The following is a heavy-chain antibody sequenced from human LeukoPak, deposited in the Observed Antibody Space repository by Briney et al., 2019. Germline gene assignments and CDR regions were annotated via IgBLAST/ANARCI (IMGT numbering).Heavy chain of an antibody. D-gene: IGHD1-26*01. V-gene: IGHV3-7*01. CDR1: GFTFSYYA. CDR2: IKQDGSEQ. CDR3: ARHSSGTYPY. Sequence: PGRSLRLSCAASGFTFSYYAMTWVRQAPGKGLEWVANIKQDGSEQYYVDSVKGRFTISRDNAKNSLYLQMNSLRAEDTAVYYCARHSSGTYPYWGQGTLVTVSS. J-gene: IGHJ4*02.